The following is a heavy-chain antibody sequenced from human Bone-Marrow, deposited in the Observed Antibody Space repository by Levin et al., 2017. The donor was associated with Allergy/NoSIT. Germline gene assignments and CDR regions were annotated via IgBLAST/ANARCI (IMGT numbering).Heavy chain of an antibody. J-gene: IGHJ3*02. V-gene: IGHV3-13*01. CDR1: GFTFRTYA. CDR2: IGTAGDT. Sequence: GGSLRLSCVVSGFTFRTYAMHWVRQATGKSLEWVSAIGTAGDTYYSDSVKGRFTISRENARNSLHLQVNSLRAGDTAVYYCARGRGGYYFDSSGYYFNALDMWGQGTMVTVSS. D-gene: IGHD3-22*01. CDR3: ARGRGGYYFDSSGYYFNALDM.